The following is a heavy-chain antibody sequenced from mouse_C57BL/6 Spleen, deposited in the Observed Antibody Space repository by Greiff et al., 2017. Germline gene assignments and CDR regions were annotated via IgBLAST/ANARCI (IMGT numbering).Heavy chain of an antibody. CDR1: GFTFSSYT. J-gene: IGHJ2*01. CDR3: ARQGDFCLDY. CDR2: ISGGGGNT. V-gene: IGHV5-9*01. Sequence: DVQLVESGGGLVKPGGSLKLSCAASGFTFSSYTMSWVRQTPEKRLEWVATISGGGGNTYYPDSVKGRFTISRDNAKNTLYLQMSSLRSEDTALYYCARQGDFCLDYWGQGTTLTVSS. D-gene: IGHD3-3*01.